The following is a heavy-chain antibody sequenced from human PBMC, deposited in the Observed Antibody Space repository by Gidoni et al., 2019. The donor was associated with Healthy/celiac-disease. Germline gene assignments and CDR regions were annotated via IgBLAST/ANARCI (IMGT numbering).Heavy chain of an antibody. J-gene: IGHJ6*02. D-gene: IGHD5-12*01. CDR3: AREVRWLRSSRYYYYGIDV. V-gene: IGHV1-69*01. CDR1: GGTFSSYA. Sequence: QVQLVQSGAEVKKPGSSVKVSCKASGGTFSSYAISWVRQAPGQGLEWMGGIIPIFCTANYAQKFQGSVTITADESTSTAYVELSSLRSEDTAVYYCAREVRWLRSSRYYYYGIDVWGQGTTVTVSS. CDR2: IIPIFCTA.